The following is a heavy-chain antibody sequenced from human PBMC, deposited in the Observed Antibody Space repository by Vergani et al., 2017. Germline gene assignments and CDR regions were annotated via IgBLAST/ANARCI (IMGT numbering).Heavy chain of an antibody. CDR3: ARCGIAAAGIPADFDY. CDR1: GFTFSSYE. D-gene: IGHD6-13*01. Sequence: EVQLVESGGGLVQPGGSLRLSCAASGFTFSSYEMNWVRQAPGKGLVWVSYISSSGSTIYYADSVKGRFTISRDNSKNTLYLQMNSLRAEDTAVYYCARCGIAAAGIPADFDYWGQGTLVTVSS. J-gene: IGHJ4*02. V-gene: IGHV3-48*03. CDR2: ISSSGSTI.